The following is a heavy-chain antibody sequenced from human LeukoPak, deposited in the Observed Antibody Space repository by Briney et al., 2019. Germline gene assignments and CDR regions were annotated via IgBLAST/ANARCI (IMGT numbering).Heavy chain of an antibody. Sequence: ASVKVSCKASGYTFTGYYMHWVRQAPGQGLEWMGWINPNSGGTNYAQKLQGRVTMTRDTSISTAYMELSRLRSDDTAVYYCARGDYGGKRGFDYWGQGTLVTVSS. V-gene: IGHV1-2*02. J-gene: IGHJ4*02. CDR1: GYTFTGYY. CDR2: INPNSGGT. CDR3: ARGDYGGKRGFDY. D-gene: IGHD4-23*01.